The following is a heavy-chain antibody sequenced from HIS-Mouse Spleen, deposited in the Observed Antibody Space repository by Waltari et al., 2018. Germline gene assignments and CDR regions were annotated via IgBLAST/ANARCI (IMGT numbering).Heavy chain of an antibody. Sequence: QVQLVESGGGVVQPGRSLRLSCAASGVPFSSDAMHWVRQAPGKGLEWVAVISYDGSNKYYADSVKGRFTISRDNSKNTLYLQMNSLRAEDTAVYYCARGAVAGDAFDIWGQGTMVTVSS. CDR1: GVPFSSDA. CDR2: ISYDGSNK. CDR3: ARGAVAGDAFDI. D-gene: IGHD6-19*01. V-gene: IGHV3-30*04. J-gene: IGHJ3*02.